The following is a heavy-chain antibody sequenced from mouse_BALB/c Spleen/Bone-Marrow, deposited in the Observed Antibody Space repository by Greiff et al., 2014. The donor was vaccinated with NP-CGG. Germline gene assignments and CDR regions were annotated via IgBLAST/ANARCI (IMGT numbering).Heavy chain of an antibody. J-gene: IGHJ4*01. Sequence: QVQLQQSGAELMKPGASVKISCKATGYTFSSYWIEWVKQRPGHGLEWIGEILPGSGSTNYNEKFKSKATFTADTSSNTAYMQLSSLTSEDSAVYYCARGLWLRRSYYAMDYWGQGTSVTVSS. CDR3: ARGLWLRRSYYAMDY. V-gene: IGHV1-9*01. D-gene: IGHD2-2*01. CDR2: ILPGSGST. CDR1: GYTFSSYW.